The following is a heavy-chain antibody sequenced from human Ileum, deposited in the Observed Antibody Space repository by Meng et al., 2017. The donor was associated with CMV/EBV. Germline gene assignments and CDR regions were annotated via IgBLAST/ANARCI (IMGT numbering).Heavy chain of an antibody. CDR1: GFTFSTYW. CDR3: ARGASGGISFYYGMDV. Sequence: GGSLRLSCAASGFTFSTYWMTWVRRAPGKGLEWVANINQNGDSQSYVDSVKGRFTISRDNTKNSLYLQMISLRAEDTAVYYCARGASGGISFYYGMDVWGQGTTVTVSS. J-gene: IGHJ6*02. CDR2: INQNGDSQ. V-gene: IGHV3-7*01. D-gene: IGHD2-15*01.